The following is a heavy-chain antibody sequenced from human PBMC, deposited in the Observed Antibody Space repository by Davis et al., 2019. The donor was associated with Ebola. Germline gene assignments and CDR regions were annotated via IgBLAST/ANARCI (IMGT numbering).Heavy chain of an antibody. J-gene: IGHJ2*01. V-gene: IGHV3-21*01. Sequence: PGGSLRLSCAASGFTFSSYSMNWVRQAPGKGLEWVSSISSDGTDTYYADSLKGRFTISRDNAKNSLYLQINSLRVEDTAVYYCARDSKYSSSWYGYFDLWGRGTLVTVSS. CDR3: ARDSKYSSSWYGYFDL. CDR2: ISSDGTDT. CDR1: GFTFSSYS. D-gene: IGHD6-13*01.